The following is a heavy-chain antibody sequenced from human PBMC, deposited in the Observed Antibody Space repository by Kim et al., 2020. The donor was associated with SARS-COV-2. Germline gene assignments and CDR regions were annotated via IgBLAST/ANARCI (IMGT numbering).Heavy chain of an antibody. CDR3: ARPDGRACCRQFDY. D-gene: IGHD2-8*01. CDR2: IYYAGST. CDR1: GDSISHFA. Sequence: SETLSLTCTVSGDSISHFACSWIRQFPGTGLEWIGYIYYAGSTDYNPSPKSRVTITVNTDKNEFSLELTSVTAADTAIYYFARPDGRACCRQFDYWGQG. V-gene: IGHV4-59*01. J-gene: IGHJ4*02.